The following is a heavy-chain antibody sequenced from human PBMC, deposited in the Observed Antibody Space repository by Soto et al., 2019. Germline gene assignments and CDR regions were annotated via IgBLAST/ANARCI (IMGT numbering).Heavy chain of an antibody. Sequence: SETLSLTCAVSGTSFGTYYWSWIRQPPGKGLEWIGYIFYSGHLKYNPSLKSRVTMSVDTSKNHFSLKLISVTTADTAVYFCAREGNLGRWIQPLDSWGQGTLVTVSS. D-gene: IGHD2-2*03. CDR3: AREGNLGRWIQPLDS. CDR1: GTSFGTYY. CDR2: IFYSGHL. V-gene: IGHV4-59*01. J-gene: IGHJ4*02.